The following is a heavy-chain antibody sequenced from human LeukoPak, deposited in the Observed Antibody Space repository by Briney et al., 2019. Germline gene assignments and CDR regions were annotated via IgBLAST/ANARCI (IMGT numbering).Heavy chain of an antibody. CDR3: TRPRDNYGSGSYYGGLDY. J-gene: IGHJ4*02. Sequence: PGGSLRLSCAASGFTFDDYGMSWVRQAPGKGLEWVSGINWNGASIGYGDSVKGRFTISRDNAKNSLYLQMNSLRADDTALYYCTRPRDNYGSGSYYGGLDYWGQGVLVTVSS. CDR2: INWNGASI. CDR1: GFTFDDYG. D-gene: IGHD3-10*01. V-gene: IGHV3-20*04.